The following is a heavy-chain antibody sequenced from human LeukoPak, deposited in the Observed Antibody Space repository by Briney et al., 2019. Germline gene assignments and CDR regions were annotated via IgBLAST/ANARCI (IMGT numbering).Heavy chain of an antibody. CDR2: IDPNSGRT. D-gene: IGHD5-12*01. V-gene: IGHV1-2*02. Sequence: ASVKVSCKASGYTFTGYNVHWVRQAPGQGLEWMGWIDPNSGRTYYAQKFQGRVTMTRDTSITTAYVELSRLISDDTAVYYCSREIIVPTILSPETGMEFWGQGTRVTVSS. CDR3: SREIIVPTILSPETGMEF. CDR1: GYTFTGYN. J-gene: IGHJ6*02.